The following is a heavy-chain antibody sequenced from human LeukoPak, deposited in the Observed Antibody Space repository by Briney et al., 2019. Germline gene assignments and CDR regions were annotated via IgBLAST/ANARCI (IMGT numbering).Heavy chain of an antibody. D-gene: IGHD2-21*01. V-gene: IGHV4-39*07. J-gene: IGHJ4*02. CDR3: ARMTAYFDS. CDR1: GGSISSSSYY. Sequence: SETLSLTRTVSGGSISSSSYYWGWIRQPPGKGLEWIGSIYYSGSTYYNPSLKSRVAISVDTSKNQFSLTLTSVTAADSAVYYCARMTAYFDSWGQGILVTVSS. CDR2: IYYSGST.